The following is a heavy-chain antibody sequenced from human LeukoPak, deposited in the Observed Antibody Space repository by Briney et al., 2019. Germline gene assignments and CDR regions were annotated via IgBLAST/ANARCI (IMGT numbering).Heavy chain of an antibody. CDR2: INPNTGGT. Sequence: ASVKVPCKASGYTFTGYYMHWVRQAPGQGLEWMGWINPNTGGTHYAQKFQGRVTMARDTSISTAYMELGRLRSDDTAVYYCASALGSGYYPYYYYGMDVWGRGTTVTVSS. V-gene: IGHV1-2*02. D-gene: IGHD3-22*01. CDR1: GYTFTGYY. J-gene: IGHJ6*02. CDR3: ASALGSGYYPYYYYGMDV.